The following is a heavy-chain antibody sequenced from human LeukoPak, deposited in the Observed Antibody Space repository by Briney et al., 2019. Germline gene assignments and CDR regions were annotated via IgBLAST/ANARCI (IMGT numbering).Heavy chain of an antibody. Sequence: PGGSLRLSCAASGLDFRTYGMPWVRQAPGKGLEWVAVISYDGSSKYYADSVKGRFTISRDSPENTLYPQMNSLRAEDTAVYHCATEEYYYGKAVWGQGTTVTVSS. CDR2: ISYDGSSK. V-gene: IGHV3-30*03. CDR3: ATEEYYYGKAV. CDR1: GLDFRTYG. J-gene: IGHJ6*02.